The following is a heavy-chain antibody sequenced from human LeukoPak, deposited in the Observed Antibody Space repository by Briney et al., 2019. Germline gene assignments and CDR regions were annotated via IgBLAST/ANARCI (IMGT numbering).Heavy chain of an antibody. CDR2: ISSSSSYI. CDR1: GFTFSSYS. V-gene: IGHV3-21*06. Sequence: GGSLRLSCAASGFTFSSYSMYWVRQAPGKGLEWVSSISSSSSYIYYADSVKGRFTISRDNVKNSLYLQMNSLRIEDAAVYYCMGGRGWLPENWGQGTLVTVSS. D-gene: IGHD3-22*01. CDR3: MGGRGWLPEN. J-gene: IGHJ4*02.